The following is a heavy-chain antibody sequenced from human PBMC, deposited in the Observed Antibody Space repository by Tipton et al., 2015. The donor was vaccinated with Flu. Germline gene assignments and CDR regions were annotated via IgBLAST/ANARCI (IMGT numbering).Heavy chain of an antibody. J-gene: IGHJ6*01. V-gene: IGHV3-33*08. CDR3: ARDEGVVNYYFGMGV. CDR2: ICNDGSNI. Sequence: RSLRLSCKASGFDFSVYGMHWVRQAPGKGLEWVAVICNDGSNIHYGDSVKGRFTVSRDNSRNTLYRQMNGLRAEDTAVCYCARDEGVVNYYFGMGVWGQGPMITVTS. CDR1: GFDFSVYG. D-gene: IGHD3-16*01.